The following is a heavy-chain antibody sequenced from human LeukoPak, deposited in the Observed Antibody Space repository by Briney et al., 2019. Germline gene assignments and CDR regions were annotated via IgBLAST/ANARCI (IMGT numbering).Heavy chain of an antibody. CDR3: ARTIVATISDAFDI. Sequence: SQTLSLTCTVSGGSISSGGYYWSWIRQPPGKGLEWIGYIYHSGSTYYNPSLKSRVTISVDRSKNQFSLKLSSVTAADTAVYYCARTIVATISDAFDIWGQGTMVTVSS. V-gene: IGHV4-30-2*01. CDR1: GGSISSGGYY. D-gene: IGHD5-12*01. J-gene: IGHJ3*02. CDR2: IYHSGST.